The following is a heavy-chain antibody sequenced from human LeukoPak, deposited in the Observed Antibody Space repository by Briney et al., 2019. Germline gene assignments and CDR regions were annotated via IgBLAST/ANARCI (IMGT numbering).Heavy chain of an antibody. Sequence: GGSLRLSCAASGFTFSSYGMHWVRQAPGKGLEWVAVISYDGSNKYYADSVKGRFTISRDNSKNTLYLQMNSLRAEDTAVYYCAKDLGAEHGSVRPGDYWGQGTLVTVSS. CDR2: ISYDGSNK. CDR1: GFTFSSYG. J-gene: IGHJ4*02. V-gene: IGHV3-30*18. D-gene: IGHD3-10*01. CDR3: AKDLGAEHGSVRPGDY.